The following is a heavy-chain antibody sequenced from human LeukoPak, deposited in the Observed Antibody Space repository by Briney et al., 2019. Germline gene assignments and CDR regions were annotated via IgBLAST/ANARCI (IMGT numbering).Heavy chain of an antibody. Sequence: GASEKVSCKTSGYTFTGYYMHWVRQAPGQGLEWMGWINPNTGGTNYAKKFQGRVTMTRDTSISTAYMELSSLKSDDTAMYYCARAPMIVVVFPTRIDLWGQGTLVTVSS. CDR1: GYTFTGYY. D-gene: IGHD3-22*01. V-gene: IGHV1-2*02. J-gene: IGHJ4*02. CDR2: INPNTGGT. CDR3: ARAPMIVVVFPTRIDL.